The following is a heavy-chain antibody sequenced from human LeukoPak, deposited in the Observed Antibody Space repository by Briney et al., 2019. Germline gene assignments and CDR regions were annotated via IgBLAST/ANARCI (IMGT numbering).Heavy chain of an antibody. CDR2: INDRSDT. J-gene: IGHJ4*02. Sequence: PGGSLRLSCAASGFTFSSYAMTRVRQAPGKGLEWVSAINDRSDTHYAHSVKGRFTISRDKSKNTLHLQMNNLRAEDTAEYYCAKGYRGNYDYWGQGTLVTVSS. V-gene: IGHV3-23*01. D-gene: IGHD1-26*01. CDR1: GFTFSSYA. CDR3: AKGYRGNYDY.